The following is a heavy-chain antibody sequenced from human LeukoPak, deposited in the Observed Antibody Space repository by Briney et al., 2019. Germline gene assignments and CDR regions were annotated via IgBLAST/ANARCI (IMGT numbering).Heavy chain of an antibody. CDR2: INHSGST. D-gene: IGHD3-10*01. V-gene: IGHV4-34*01. J-gene: IGHJ4*02. Sequence: PSETLSLTCAVYGGSCSGYYWSWIRQPPGKGLEWIGEINHSGSTNYNPSLKSRVTISVDTSKNQFSLKLSSVTAADTAVYYCARERGHYYGSGSYHRLVDYWDQGTLVTVSS. CDR1: GGSCSGYY. CDR3: ARERGHYYGSGSYHRLVDY.